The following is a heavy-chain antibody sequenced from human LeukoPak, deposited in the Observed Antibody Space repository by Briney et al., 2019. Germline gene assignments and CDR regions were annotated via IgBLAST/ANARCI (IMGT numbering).Heavy chain of an antibody. CDR2: MNPNSGNT. D-gene: IGHD7-27*01. J-gene: IGHJ3*02. Sequence: GASVKVSCKASGYTFTSYDINWVRQATGQGLEWMGWMNPNSGNTGYAQKFQGRVTITRNTSISTAYMELSSLRSEDTAVYYCATITGATDDAFDIWGQGTMVTVSS. CDR3: ATITGATDDAFDI. V-gene: IGHV1-8*03. CDR1: GYTFTSYD.